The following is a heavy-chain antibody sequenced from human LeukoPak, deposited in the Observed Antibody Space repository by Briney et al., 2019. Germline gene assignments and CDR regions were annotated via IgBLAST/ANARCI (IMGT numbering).Heavy chain of an antibody. CDR1: GGTFSSYA. J-gene: IGHJ6*03. Sequence: GSSVKVSCKASGGTFSSYAISWVRQAPGQGLEWMGGIIPIFGTANYAQKFQGRVTITTDESTSTAYMELSSLRSEDTAVYYCARGGDDILTGSTYYYYMDVWGKGTTVTVSS. D-gene: IGHD3-9*01. V-gene: IGHV1-69*05. CDR3: ARGGDDILTGSTYYYYMDV. CDR2: IIPIFGTA.